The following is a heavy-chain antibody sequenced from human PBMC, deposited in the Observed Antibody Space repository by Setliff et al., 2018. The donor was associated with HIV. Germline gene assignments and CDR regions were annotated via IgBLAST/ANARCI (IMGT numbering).Heavy chain of an antibody. CDR1: GFSLTPRGAS. V-gene: IGHV2-5*01. Sequence: SGPTLVNPTQTLTLTCTFSGFSLTPRGASVGWIRQPPGRALEWLALIHWNGDERYSASLQGRLSIAKDTSRNQVVPTLTNMSPDDTATYFCAHGRTGIAPPDFDYWVPETLLVTVSS. D-gene: IGHD7-27*01. CDR3: AHGRTGIAPPDFDY. J-gene: IGHJ4*03. CDR2: IHWNGDE.